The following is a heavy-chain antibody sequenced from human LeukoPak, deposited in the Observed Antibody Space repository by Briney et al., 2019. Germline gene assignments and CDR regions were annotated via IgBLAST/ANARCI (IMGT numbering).Heavy chain of an antibody. D-gene: IGHD3-9*01. Sequence: ASVKVSCKASGYTFNTYGISWVRQAPGQGLEWMGWISTYNGNTNYAQKLQGRVTMTTDTSTSTAYMELRSLRSDDTAVYYCARVGDILTGYPYYFDYWGQGTLVTVSS. CDR2: ISTYNGNT. CDR3: ARVGDILTGYPYYFDY. J-gene: IGHJ4*02. CDR1: GYTFNTYG. V-gene: IGHV1-18*01.